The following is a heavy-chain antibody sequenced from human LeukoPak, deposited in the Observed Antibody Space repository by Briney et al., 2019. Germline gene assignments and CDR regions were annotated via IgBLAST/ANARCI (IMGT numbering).Heavy chain of an antibody. D-gene: IGHD3-22*01. V-gene: IGHV6-1*01. CDR2: TYYTSKWYN. CDR1: GDSVSRNSAA. J-gene: IGHJ4*02. Sequence: SQTLSLTCAISGDSVSRNSAAWNWIRQSPSRGLEWLGRTYYTSKWYNDYAGSVKSRITINPDTSKNQFSLQLNSVTPEDTAVYYCARAGYYYDSSGYYYDYWGQGTLVTVSS. CDR3: ARAGYYYDSSGYYYDY.